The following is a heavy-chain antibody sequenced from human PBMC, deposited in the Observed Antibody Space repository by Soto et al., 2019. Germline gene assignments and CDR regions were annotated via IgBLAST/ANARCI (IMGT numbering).Heavy chain of an antibody. D-gene: IGHD6-19*01. CDR1: GFTFSSYA. V-gene: IGHV3-23*01. CDR3: AKFYDREQWLGVGYYFDY. Sequence: GGSLRLSCAASGFTFSSYAMSWVRQAPGKGLEWVSAISGSGGSTYYADSVKGRFTISRDNSKNTLYLQMNSLRAEDTAVYYCAKFYDREQWLGVGYYFDYWGQGTLVTVSS. CDR2: ISGSGGST. J-gene: IGHJ4*02.